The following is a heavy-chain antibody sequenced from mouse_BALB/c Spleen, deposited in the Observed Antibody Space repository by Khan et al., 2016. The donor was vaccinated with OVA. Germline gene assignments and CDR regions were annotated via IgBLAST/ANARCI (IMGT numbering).Heavy chain of an antibody. CDR2: ISPGSGDT. Sequence: QVQLKESGAELARPGASVKLSCKASGYTFTDYYINWVKQRTGQGLEWIGEISPGSGDTYYNERFKGKATLTADNSSSTAYMQLISLTSEASAVYFGARRNYFGYTFAYWGQGTLVTVSA. D-gene: IGHD1-2*01. CDR1: GYTFTDYY. V-gene: IGHV1-77*01. J-gene: IGHJ3*01. CDR3: ARRNYFGYTFAY.